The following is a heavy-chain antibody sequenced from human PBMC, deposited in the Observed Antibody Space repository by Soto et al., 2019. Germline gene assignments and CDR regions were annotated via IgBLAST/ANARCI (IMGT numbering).Heavy chain of an antibody. D-gene: IGHD3-10*01. CDR2: IIPILGIA. V-gene: IGHV1-69*08. Sequence: QVQLVQSGAEVKKPGSSVKVSCKASGGTFSSYTISWVRQAPGQGLEWMGRIIPILGIANYAQKFQGRVQITADKSTSTAYMELSSLRSEDTAVYYCERDWGRTMASPPGMDVWGQGTTVTVSS. CDR1: GGTFSSYT. J-gene: IGHJ6*02. CDR3: ERDWGRTMASPPGMDV.